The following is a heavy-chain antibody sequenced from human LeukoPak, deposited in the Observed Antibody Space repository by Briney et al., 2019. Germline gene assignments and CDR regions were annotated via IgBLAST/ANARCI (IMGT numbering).Heavy chain of an antibody. D-gene: IGHD5-24*01. Sequence: GGSLRLSCAASAFTFSSYWVHWVRQAPGEGLVWVSCLNSDGSSTTYADSVKGRFTISRDNAKNTLYLQMNSLRTEDTAVYYCVREGGYNRYDSWGQGTLVTVSS. CDR3: VREGGYNRYDS. CDR1: AFTFSSYW. CDR2: LNSDGSST. V-gene: IGHV3-74*01. J-gene: IGHJ5*02.